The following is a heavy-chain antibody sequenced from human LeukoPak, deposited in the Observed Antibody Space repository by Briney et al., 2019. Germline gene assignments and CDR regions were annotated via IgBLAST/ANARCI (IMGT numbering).Heavy chain of an antibody. CDR2: IIPIFGTA. CDR1: GGTFSSYA. Sequence: ASVKVSCKASGGTFSSYAISWVRQAPGQGLEWMGGIIPIFGTANYAQKFQGRVTITADESTSTAYMGLSSLRSEDTAVYYCANRLGATPLGYWGQGTLVTVSS. CDR3: ANRLGATPLGY. D-gene: IGHD1-26*01. V-gene: IGHV1-69*13. J-gene: IGHJ4*02.